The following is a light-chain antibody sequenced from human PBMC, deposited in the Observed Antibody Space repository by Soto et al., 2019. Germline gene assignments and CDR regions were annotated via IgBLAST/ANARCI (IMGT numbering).Light chain of an antibody. CDR2: AAS. Sequence: DSQMTQSPSSLSASVGDRVTITCRASQSISSYLNWYQQKPRKAPKLLIYAASSLQSGVPSRFSGSRSGTDFTLTISSLQPEDFATYYCQQSYSTLLFTFGPGTKVDIK. V-gene: IGKV1-39*01. CDR3: QQSYSTLLFT. CDR1: QSISSY. J-gene: IGKJ3*01.